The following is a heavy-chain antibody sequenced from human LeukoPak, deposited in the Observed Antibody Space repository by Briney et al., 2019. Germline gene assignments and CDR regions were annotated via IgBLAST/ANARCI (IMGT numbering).Heavy chain of an antibody. J-gene: IGHJ4*02. CDR3: ARRRDGYNDFEY. CDR2: IYYSGST. CDR1: GGSISSYY. V-gene: IGHV4-59*01. D-gene: IGHD5-24*01. Sequence: PSETLSLTCTVSGGSISSYYWSWIRQPPGKGLEWSGYIYYSGSTNDNPSLKSRVTISVDKSKNQFSLKLSSVNAAETAVYYCARRRDGYNDFEYWGQGTLVTVYS.